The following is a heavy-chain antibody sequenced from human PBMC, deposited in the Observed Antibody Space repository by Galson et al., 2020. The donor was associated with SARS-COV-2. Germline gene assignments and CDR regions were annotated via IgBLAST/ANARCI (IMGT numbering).Heavy chain of an antibody. CDR2: IYSGGST. D-gene: IGHD3-3*01. CDR3: ARGVLEWLGAYYYYYMDV. V-gene: IGHV3-53*04. CDR1: GFTVSSNY. Sequence: GGSLRLSCAASGFTVSSNYMSWVRQAPGKGLEWVSVIYSGGSTYYADAVKGRCTISRHNSKNTLYLQLNSLRAEDTAVYYCARGVLEWLGAYYYYYMDVWGQGTTVTVSS. J-gene: IGHJ6*03.